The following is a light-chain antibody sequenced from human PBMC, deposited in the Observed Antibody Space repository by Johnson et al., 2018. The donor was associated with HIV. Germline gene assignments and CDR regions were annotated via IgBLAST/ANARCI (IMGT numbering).Light chain of an antibody. V-gene: IGLV1-51*01. CDR2: DNN. CDR1: SSNIGNNY. J-gene: IGLJ1*01. Sequence: HSVLTQPPSVSAAPGQKVTISCSGSSSNIGNNYVSWYQQLPGTAPKLLISDNNKRPSGIPDRFSGSKSGTSATLGITGLQTGDEADYYCGTWDSSLSADVFGTGTKVTVL. CDR3: GTWDSSLSADV.